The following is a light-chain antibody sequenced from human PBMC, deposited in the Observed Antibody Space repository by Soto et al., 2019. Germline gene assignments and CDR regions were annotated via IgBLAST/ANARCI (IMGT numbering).Light chain of an antibody. CDR3: QSYDSSSSVV. V-gene: IGLV1-40*01. CDR2: GNS. J-gene: IGLJ2*01. CDR1: SSNIGAGYD. Sequence: QSALTQPPSVSGAPGQRVTISCTGSSSNIGAGYDVHWYQQLPGTAPKLLIYGNSNRPSGVPDRFSGSKSGTSASLAITGLQAEDEADYYCQSYDSSSSVVFGGGTKLTVL.